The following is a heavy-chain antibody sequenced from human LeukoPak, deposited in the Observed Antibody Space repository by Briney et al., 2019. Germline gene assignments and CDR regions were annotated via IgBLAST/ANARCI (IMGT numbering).Heavy chain of an antibody. CDR2: ISWNSGTI. Sequence: GGSLRLSCAASGLTFDDYAMHWVRQAPGKGLEWVSSISWNSGTIGYADSGRGRFTISRDNAKNSLYLQMNSLRPEDTAFYYCAKEQYSSSPFDYWGQGTLVTVSS. V-gene: IGHV3-9*01. CDR1: GLTFDDYA. CDR3: AKEQYSSSPFDY. J-gene: IGHJ4*02. D-gene: IGHD6-6*01.